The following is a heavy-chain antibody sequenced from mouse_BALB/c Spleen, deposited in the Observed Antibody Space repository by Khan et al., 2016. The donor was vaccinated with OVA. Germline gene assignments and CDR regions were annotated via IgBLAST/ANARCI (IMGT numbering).Heavy chain of an antibody. CDR3: ARSTDRYAFAY. CDR1: GDSITSGY. V-gene: IGHV3-8*02. Sequence: EVQLQESGPSLVQPSQTLSLTCSVTGDSITSGYLSWIRKSPGNKLEYMGYMIYSGYTYYNPSLKSRVSITRHTSKNQYYLQLNSVTTEDTATYYCARSTDRYAFAYWGQGTLVTVSA. J-gene: IGHJ3*01. D-gene: IGHD2-14*01. CDR2: MIYSGYT.